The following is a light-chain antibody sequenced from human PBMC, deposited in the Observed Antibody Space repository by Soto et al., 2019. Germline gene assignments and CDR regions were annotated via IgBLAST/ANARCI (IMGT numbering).Light chain of an antibody. CDR2: GAS. V-gene: IGKV1-33*01. Sequence: DIQMTQSPSSLSASVGDRVTITCQASQDISNYLNWYQQKPGKAPKLLIYGASNLETGVPSRFSGSGSGTYFTFSITRLQPEDVATYYCQQSHNLLRTFGGGTRVEIK. J-gene: IGKJ4*01. CDR1: QDISNY. CDR3: QQSHNLLRT.